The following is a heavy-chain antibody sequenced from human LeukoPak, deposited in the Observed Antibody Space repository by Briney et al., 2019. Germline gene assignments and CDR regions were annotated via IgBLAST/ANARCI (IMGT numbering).Heavy chain of an antibody. CDR3: AKSPIVCSGGSCYSFWFDP. CDR2: ISGSGGST. CDR1: GFTFSSYA. V-gene: IGHV3-23*01. D-gene: IGHD2-15*01. J-gene: IGHJ5*02. Sequence: PGGSLRLSCAASGFTFSSYAMSWVRLAPGKGLEWVSAISGSGGSTYYADSVKGRFTISRDNSKNTLYLQMNSLRAEDTAVYYCAKSPIVCSGGSCYSFWFDPWGQGTLVTVSS.